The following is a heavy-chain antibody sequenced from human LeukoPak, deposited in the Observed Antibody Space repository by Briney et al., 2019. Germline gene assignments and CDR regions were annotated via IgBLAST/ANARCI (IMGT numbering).Heavy chain of an antibody. CDR1: GDSISSGGYY. J-gene: IGHJ5*02. Sequence: PSETLSLTCAVSGDSISSGGYYWTWIRQHPGKGLEWIGNIYYSGSTYYNPSLRSRVIISVDPSKNQFSLKLNSVTAADTAVYYCARDEGWFDPWGQGALVTVSS. CDR3: ARDEGWFDP. V-gene: IGHV4-31*11. CDR2: IYYSGST.